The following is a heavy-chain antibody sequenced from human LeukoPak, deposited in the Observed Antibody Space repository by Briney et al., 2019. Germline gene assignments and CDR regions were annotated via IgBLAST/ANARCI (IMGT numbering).Heavy chain of an antibody. CDR3: ASQRGFGESQINYFYYYMDV. J-gene: IGHJ6*03. V-gene: IGHV1-69*06. CDR1: GGTFSNYP. Sequence: SVKVSCKVSGGTFSNYPISWVRQAPGQGLEWMGGIIFNTANYAQKFQGRVTITADKSTSTAYMELSSLRSEDTAVYYCASQRGFGESQINYFYYYMDVWGIGTTVTVSS. D-gene: IGHD3-10*01. CDR2: IIFNTA.